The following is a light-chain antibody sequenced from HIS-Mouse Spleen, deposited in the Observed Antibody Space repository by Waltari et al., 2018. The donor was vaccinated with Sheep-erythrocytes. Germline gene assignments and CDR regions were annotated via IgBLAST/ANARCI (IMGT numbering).Light chain of an antibody. CDR1: SSDVGGYNY. CDR2: DVS. V-gene: IGLV2-11*01. CDR3: CSYAGSYNHV. Sequence: QSALTQPRSVSGSPGQSVTISCTGTSSDVGGYNYVSWYQPHPGKAPKLMIYDVSKRPSRVPDRFSGSNSGSTASLTISGLQAEDEADYYSCSYAGSYNHVFATGTKVTVL. J-gene: IGLJ1*01.